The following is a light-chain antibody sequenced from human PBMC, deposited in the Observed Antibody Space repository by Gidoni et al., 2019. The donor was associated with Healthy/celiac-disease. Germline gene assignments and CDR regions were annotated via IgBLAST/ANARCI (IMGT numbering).Light chain of an antibody. CDR2: QDS. V-gene: IGLV3-1*01. CDR3: QAWDSSTAV. Sequence: SYELTQPPSVSVSPGQTASIPCSGEKLGDTYACWYQQKPGQSPVLVIYQDSKLPSGIPERFSGSNSGNTATLTISGTQAMDEADYYCQAWDSSTAVFGGGTKLTVL. CDR1: KLGDTY. J-gene: IGLJ2*01.